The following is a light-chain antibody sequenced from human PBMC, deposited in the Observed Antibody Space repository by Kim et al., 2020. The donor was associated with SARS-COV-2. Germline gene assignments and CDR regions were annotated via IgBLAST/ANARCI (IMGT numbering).Light chain of an antibody. V-gene: IGKV3-15*01. J-gene: IGKJ5*01. CDR2: GAS. Sequence: EILMTQSPVTLSVSPGERATVSCRASQSVNNDLAWYQQKPGQAPRLLIYGASSRATDIPARFSGSGSGTEFTLTISSLQSEDSAVYYCQQHNSRPLTFGQGTRLEIK. CDR1: QSVNND. CDR3: QQHNSRPLT.